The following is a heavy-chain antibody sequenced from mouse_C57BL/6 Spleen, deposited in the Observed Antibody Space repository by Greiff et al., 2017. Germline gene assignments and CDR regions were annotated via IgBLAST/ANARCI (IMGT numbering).Heavy chain of an antibody. CDR3: ARCFYYDYDGYYFDY. V-gene: IGHV1-82*01. D-gene: IGHD2-4*01. CDR1: GYAFSSSW. J-gene: IGHJ2*01. Sequence: QVQLQQSGPELVKPGASVKISCKASGYAFSSSWMNWVKQRPGKGLEWIGRLYPGDGDTNYNGKFKGKATLTADKSSSTAYMQLSSLTSEDSAVYFCARCFYYDYDGYYFDYWGQGTTLTVSS. CDR2: LYPGDGDT.